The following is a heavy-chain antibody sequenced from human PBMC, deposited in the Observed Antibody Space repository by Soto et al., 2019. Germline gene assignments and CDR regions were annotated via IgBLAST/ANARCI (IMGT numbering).Heavy chain of an antibody. CDR1: GFTISDFY. D-gene: IGHD3-16*02. V-gene: IGHV3-11*01. Sequence: GGSLRLSCVASGFTISDFYMTWIRQAPGKGLEWVSYISTSGSKMYYADSVKGRFTISRDNAKNSLYLQMNSLRADDTAVYFCARLTWGIYRYVDYWGQGTPVTVSS. J-gene: IGHJ4*02. CDR2: ISTSGSKM. CDR3: ARLTWGIYRYVDY.